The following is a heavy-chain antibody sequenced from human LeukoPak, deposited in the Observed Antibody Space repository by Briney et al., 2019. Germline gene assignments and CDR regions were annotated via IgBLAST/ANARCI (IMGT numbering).Heavy chain of an antibody. D-gene: IGHD2-8*01. V-gene: IGHV3-48*03. J-gene: IGHJ5*02. CDR3: ARDGTTNRYNWFDP. Sequence: PGGSLRLSCAASGFSLSSFQMNWVRQAPGKGLEWISYISDSGTTEYYADSVKGRFTVSRDNAKNSLYLQMNSLTGEDTALYYCARDGTTNRYNWFDPWGQGTLVTVSS. CDR1: GFSLSSFQ. CDR2: ISDSGTTE.